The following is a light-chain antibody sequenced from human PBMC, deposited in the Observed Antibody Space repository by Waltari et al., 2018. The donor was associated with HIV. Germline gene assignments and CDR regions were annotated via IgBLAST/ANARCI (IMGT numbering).Light chain of an antibody. CDR3: ATWDDSLNGRI. J-gene: IGLJ2*01. CDR1: SSNIGSNY. Sequence: QSVLTQPPSASGTPGQRVTISCSGSSSNIGSNYVYCYQQLPGTAPKLFIYANDRRPSGVPDRFSGSRSGTSASLAISGLRSEDEGDYYCATWDDSLNGRIFGGGTKLTV. CDR2: AND. V-gene: IGLV1-47*01.